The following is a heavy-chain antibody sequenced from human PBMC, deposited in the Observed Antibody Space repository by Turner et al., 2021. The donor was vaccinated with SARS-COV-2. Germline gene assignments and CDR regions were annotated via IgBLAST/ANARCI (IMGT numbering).Heavy chain of an antibody. CDR1: GYTFTSYD. CDR3: ATTNAIFGVVTNYSYYYGMDV. Sequence: QVQLVQSGAEVKKPGASVKVSCKASGYTFTSYDINWVRQAAGQGLEWMGWMNPNSGNTGYAQKFQGRVTMTRNTSISTAYMELSSLRSEDTAVYYCATTNAIFGVVTNYSYYYGMDVWGQGTKVTVSS. CDR2: MNPNSGNT. J-gene: IGHJ6*02. V-gene: IGHV1-8*01. D-gene: IGHD3-3*01.